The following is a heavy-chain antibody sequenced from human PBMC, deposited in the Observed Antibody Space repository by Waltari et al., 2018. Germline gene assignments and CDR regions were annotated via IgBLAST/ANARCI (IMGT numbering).Heavy chain of an antibody. Sequence: QVQLVQSGAEVKKPGASVKVSCKASGYTFTSYGISWVRQAPGPGLEWMGWISDYNGHTNYAQKLQGRVTMTTDTATSTAYMELRSLRSDGTAVYYCARLGFGLSWLPAPDPLDYWGQGTLVTVSS. CDR2: ISDYNGHT. CDR3: ARLGFGLSWLPAPDPLDY. D-gene: IGHD3-16*02. V-gene: IGHV1-18*01. J-gene: IGHJ4*02. CDR1: GYTFTSYG.